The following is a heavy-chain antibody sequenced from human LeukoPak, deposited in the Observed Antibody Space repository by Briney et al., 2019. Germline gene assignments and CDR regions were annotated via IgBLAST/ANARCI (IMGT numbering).Heavy chain of an antibody. CDR2: INPNSGGT. D-gene: IGHD3-22*01. Sequence: ASVKVSCKASGYTFTGYYMHWVRQAPGQGLEWMGWINPNSGGTNYAQKFQGWVTMTRDTSISTAYMELSRLRSDDTAVYCCARSDYYDSSGPFFDYGMDVWGQGTTVTVSS. V-gene: IGHV1-2*04. CDR3: ARSDYYDSSGPFFDYGMDV. CDR1: GYTFTGYY. J-gene: IGHJ6*02.